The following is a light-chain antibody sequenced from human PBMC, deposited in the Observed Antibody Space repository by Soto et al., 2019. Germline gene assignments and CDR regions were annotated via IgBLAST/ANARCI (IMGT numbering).Light chain of an antibody. CDR3: LQDDSYPLT. CDR2: GAS. Sequence: AIQMTQSPSSLSASVGDRVTITCRASQAIRDDLGWYQQKPGKAPKSLIYGASHLHSGVPWRFSGSGYDTDFTLTISSLQPEDFATYYCLQDDSYPLTFGPGTKVDIK. J-gene: IGKJ3*01. V-gene: IGKV1-6*01. CDR1: QAIRDD.